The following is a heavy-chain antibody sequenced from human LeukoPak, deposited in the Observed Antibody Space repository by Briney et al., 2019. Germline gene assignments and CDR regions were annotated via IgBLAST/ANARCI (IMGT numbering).Heavy chain of an antibody. Sequence: PGGPLRLSCTASGFTFGRYAMHWLRQAPGKGLEWVSAISGSGGSTYYADSVKGRFTISRDNSKNTLYLQMNSLRAEDTAVYYCAKERLINYCSGGSCYWALTTVTTFYFDYWGQGTLVTVSS. CDR1: GFTFGRYA. J-gene: IGHJ4*02. V-gene: IGHV3-23*01. CDR2: ISGSGGST. D-gene: IGHD2-15*01. CDR3: AKERLINYCSGGSCYWALTTVTTFYFDY.